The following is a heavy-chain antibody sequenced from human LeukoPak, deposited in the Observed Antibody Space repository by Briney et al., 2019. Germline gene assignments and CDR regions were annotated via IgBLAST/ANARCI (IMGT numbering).Heavy chain of an antibody. J-gene: IGHJ4*02. CDR2: LSGDGGST. CDR1: GFTLDAYA. CDR3: AKDWSIAARRRGGSFDY. V-gene: IGHV3-43*02. D-gene: IGHD6-6*01. Sequence: PGGSLRFSCAASGFTLDAYAMHWIRHAPGKGLEWVSLLSGDGGSTYYADSVKGRFTIARDNSKNSLYLHMNSLRTEDTALYYCAKDWSIAARRRGGSFDYWGQGTLVTVSS.